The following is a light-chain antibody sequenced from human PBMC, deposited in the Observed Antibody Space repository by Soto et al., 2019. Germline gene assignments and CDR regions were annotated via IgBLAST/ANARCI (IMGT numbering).Light chain of an antibody. CDR3: QQSYSSRWT. V-gene: IGKV1-39*01. Sequence: DIQMTQSPSSLSASFGDRVTITCRASQTISNYLGWYQQRPGKAPRLLIYGASNLLSGVPLRFSGSGSGTEFTLTISNLQPEDFATYYCQQSYSSRWTFGQGTKVEIK. J-gene: IGKJ1*01. CDR1: QTISNY. CDR2: GAS.